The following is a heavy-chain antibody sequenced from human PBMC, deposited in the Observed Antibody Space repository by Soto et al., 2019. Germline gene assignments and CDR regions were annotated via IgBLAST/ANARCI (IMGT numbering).Heavy chain of an antibody. CDR1: GFTFSSYA. J-gene: IGHJ3*02. D-gene: IGHD4-17*01. V-gene: IGHV3-23*01. CDR3: SKEGPGDYCAFFVRGAFDI. Sequence: GGSLRLSCAASGFTFSSYAMSWVRQAPGQGLEWVSAISGSGGSTYYADSVKGRFTISRDNSKNTLYLQMNSLRAEDTAVYYCSKEGPGDYCAFFVRGAFDIWGQGTMVPVSS. CDR2: ISGSGGST.